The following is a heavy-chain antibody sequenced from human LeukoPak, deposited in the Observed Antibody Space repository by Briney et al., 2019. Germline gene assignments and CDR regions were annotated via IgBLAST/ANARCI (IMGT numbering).Heavy chain of an antibody. J-gene: IGHJ6*03. CDR2: ISGGGDNT. CDR1: VFPFSDFA. Sequence: GWALRLSCAVSVFPFSDFAMSWVRPAPGKGLAGVSTISGGGDNTYFADSVKGRFTISRDNSKNTLFLQMVSLRAEDTAVYYCAKFEGALLGNYYMDVWGKGATVTVSS. CDR3: AKFEGALLGNYYMDV. V-gene: IGHV3-23*01.